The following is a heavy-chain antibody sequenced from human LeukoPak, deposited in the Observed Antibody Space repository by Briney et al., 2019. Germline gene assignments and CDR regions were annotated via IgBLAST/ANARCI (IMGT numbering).Heavy chain of an antibody. CDR1: GFTFSGYS. Sequence: GGSLRLSRAASGFTFSGYSMHWVRQAPGKGLEYVSYISGSGDGTDYADSVKGRLTISRVNSKTTLYLQMGSLRAEDMAVYYCARQKGSGANWFDHWGQGILVTVSS. CDR3: ARQKGSGANWFDH. CDR2: ISGSGDGT. D-gene: IGHD3-10*01. J-gene: IGHJ5*02. V-gene: IGHV3-64*02.